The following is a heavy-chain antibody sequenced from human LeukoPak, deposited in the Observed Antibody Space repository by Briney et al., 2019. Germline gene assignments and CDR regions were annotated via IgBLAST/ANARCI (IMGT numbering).Heavy chain of an antibody. CDR1: GFTFSRYW. CDR2: ISSDGSST. V-gene: IGHV3-74*03. Sequence: GGSLRLSCAASGFTFSRYWMHWVRQAPTKGLVWVSRISSDGSSTTYADSVKGRFTISRDNAENTLYLEMNSLRAEDTAVYYCAKRLTGTSRYFDYWGQGTLVTVSS. J-gene: IGHJ4*02. CDR3: AKRLTGTSRYFDY. D-gene: IGHD1-7*01.